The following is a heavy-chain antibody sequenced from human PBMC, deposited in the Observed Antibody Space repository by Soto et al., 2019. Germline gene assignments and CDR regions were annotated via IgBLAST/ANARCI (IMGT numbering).Heavy chain of an antibody. CDR2: ISYSGST. J-gene: IGHJ4*02. Sequence: QVQLQDSGPGLIKPSQTLSLTCTVSGGSIISGGYYWNWIRQYPGKGLEWIGYISYSGSTYYNPYIKSRVTLSLDTSKNQFSLKLSSVTAADTAVYFCARGITVTSPFDYWGQGTPVTVSS. CDR3: ARGITVTSPFDY. CDR1: GGSIISGGYY. D-gene: IGHD4-17*01. V-gene: IGHV4-31*03.